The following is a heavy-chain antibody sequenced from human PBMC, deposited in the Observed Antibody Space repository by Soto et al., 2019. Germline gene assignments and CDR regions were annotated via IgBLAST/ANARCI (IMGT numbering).Heavy chain of an antibody. CDR2: IYHSGST. CDR1: GGSISSSNW. J-gene: IGHJ1*01. Sequence: PSETLSLTCAVSGGSISSSNWWSWVRQPPGKGLEWIGEIYHSGSTNYNPSLKSRGTISVDKSKNQFSLKLSSVTAADTAVYYCSRDARSSSSEPPEYFQHWGQGALVTVSS. CDR3: SRDARSSSSEPPEYFQH. V-gene: IGHV4-4*02. D-gene: IGHD6-6*01.